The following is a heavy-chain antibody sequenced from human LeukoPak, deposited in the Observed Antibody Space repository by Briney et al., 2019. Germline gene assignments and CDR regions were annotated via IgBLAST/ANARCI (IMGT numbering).Heavy chain of an antibody. Sequence: SETLSLTCTVSGGSISSGSYYWSWIRQPAGKGLEWIGRVYSSGGTNYSPSLESRVTMSVDTSKNQFSLKLSSVTAADTAVYYCARGSSGWNYHYYMDVWGKGTTVTISS. D-gene: IGHD6-19*01. CDR2: VYSSGGT. CDR3: ARGSSGWNYHYYMDV. V-gene: IGHV4-61*02. CDR1: GGSISSGSYY. J-gene: IGHJ6*03.